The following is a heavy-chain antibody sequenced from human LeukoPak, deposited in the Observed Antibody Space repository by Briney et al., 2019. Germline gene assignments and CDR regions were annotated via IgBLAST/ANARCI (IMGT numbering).Heavy chain of an antibody. Sequence: VASVKVSCKVSGYTLTELSMHWVRQAPGKGLEWMGGFDPEDSETIYAQKFQGRVTMTEDTSTDTAYMELSSLRSEDTAVYYCATAGLWFGELLLSVWAFDIWGQGTMVTVSS. CDR3: ATAGLWFGELLLSVWAFDI. CDR1: GYTLTELS. J-gene: IGHJ3*02. CDR2: FDPEDSET. V-gene: IGHV1-24*01. D-gene: IGHD3-10*01.